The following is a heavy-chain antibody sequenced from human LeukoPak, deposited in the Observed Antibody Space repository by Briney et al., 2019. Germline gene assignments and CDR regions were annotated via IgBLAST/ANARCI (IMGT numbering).Heavy chain of an antibody. CDR3: ARDWGGSSYYYGSGSYPNWFDP. CDR1: GYTFTGYY. V-gene: IGHV1-2*02. J-gene: IGHJ5*02. D-gene: IGHD3-10*01. CDR2: INPNSGGT. Sequence: ASVKVSCKASGYTFTGYYMHWVRQAPGQGLEWMGWINPNSGGTNYAQKFQGRVTMTRDTSISTAYMELSRLRSDDTAVYYCARDWGGSSYYYGSGSYPNWFDPWGQGTLVTVSS.